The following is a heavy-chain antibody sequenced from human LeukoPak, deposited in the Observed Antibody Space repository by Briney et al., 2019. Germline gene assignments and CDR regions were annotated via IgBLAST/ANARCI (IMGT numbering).Heavy chain of an antibody. CDR2: IRSKRNSYAT. Sequence: GSLRLSCAASGFAFSGSAMQWVRQASGKGLEWVGRIRSKRNSYATAYAASVKGRFTISRDDSKNTAYLQMNSLKTEDTAVYYCTRQSSITIFGVAVPNYMDVWGEGTTVTVSS. V-gene: IGHV3-73*01. CDR3: TRQSSITIFGVAVPNYMDV. CDR1: GFAFSGSA. D-gene: IGHD3-3*01. J-gene: IGHJ6*03.